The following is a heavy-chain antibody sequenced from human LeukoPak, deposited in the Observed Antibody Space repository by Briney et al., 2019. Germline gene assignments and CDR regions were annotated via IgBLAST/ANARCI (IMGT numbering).Heavy chain of an antibody. J-gene: IGHJ3*02. CDR3: ARGSSSSWESDAFDI. Sequence: GGSLRLSCTTSGFSFSRYSMNWVRQAPGKGLEWISYISSDGSTIYYADSVKGRFTISRDNARNSLYLQMNSLRAEDTAVYYCARGSSSSWESDAFDIWGQGTMVTVSS. V-gene: IGHV3-48*04. CDR1: GFSFSRYS. D-gene: IGHD6-13*01. CDR2: ISSDGSTI.